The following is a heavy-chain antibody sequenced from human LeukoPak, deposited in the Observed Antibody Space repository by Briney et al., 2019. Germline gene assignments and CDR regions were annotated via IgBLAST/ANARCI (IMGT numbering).Heavy chain of an antibody. D-gene: IGHD2-8*02. CDR2: IYYDGYP. J-gene: IGHJ4*02. V-gene: IGHV4-59*01. CDR1: GASLSSYF. Sequence: PSETLSLTCNVSGASLSSYFWSWIRHPPGKGLEWIGYIYYDGYPNYSPSLRSRITISVEQSKSQFSLNLRSVTAADTALYFCAGTELEYCTVTGCPLESWGQGTLVTVSS. CDR3: AGTELEYCTVTGCPLES.